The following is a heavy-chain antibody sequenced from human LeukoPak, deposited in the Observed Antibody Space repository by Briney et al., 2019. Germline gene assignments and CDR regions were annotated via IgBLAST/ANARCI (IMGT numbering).Heavy chain of an antibody. D-gene: IGHD2-15*01. CDR3: ARDLGGGSFDF. CDR2: IYYSRST. J-gene: IGHJ4*02. CDR1: GGSISNGVYY. V-gene: IGHV4-31*03. Sequence: PSETLSLTCTVSGGSISNGVYYWSWIRQHPGKGLEWIGYIYYSRSTYYSPSLKSRLTMSVDTSKNQFSLKLSSVTAADTAVYYCARDLGGGSFDFWGQGTLVTVSS.